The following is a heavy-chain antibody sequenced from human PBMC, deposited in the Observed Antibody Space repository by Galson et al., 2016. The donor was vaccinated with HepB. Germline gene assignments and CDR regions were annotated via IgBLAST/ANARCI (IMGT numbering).Heavy chain of an antibody. Sequence: SLRLSCAASGFTFSSYGMYWVRQAPGKGLVWVSRINSDEGNTNYADSVKGRFTISRDNAKNTLYLQMNSLRAEDTAVYYCARGGGYYYFDYWGQGNLVTVSS. CDR1: GFTFSSYG. CDR3: ARGGGYYYFDY. CDR2: INSDEGNT. V-gene: IGHV3-74*01. J-gene: IGHJ4*02. D-gene: IGHD2-21*01.